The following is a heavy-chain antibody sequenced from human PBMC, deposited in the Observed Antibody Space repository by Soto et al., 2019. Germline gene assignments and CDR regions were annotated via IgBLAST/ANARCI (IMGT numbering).Heavy chain of an antibody. CDR3: VSVELVGYQGRSSPFDF. D-gene: IGHD2-2*01. V-gene: IGHV1-18*01. J-gene: IGHJ4*02. CDR2: ISAYNGNR. CDR1: GYTFTSYG. Sequence: ASVKVSCKASGYTFTSYGISWVRQAPGQGLEWMGWISAYNGNRNYAQKLQGRVTMTTDTSSSTAYMELRSLRSDATAVYYCVSVELVGYQGRSSPFDFWGQGTLVTVSS.